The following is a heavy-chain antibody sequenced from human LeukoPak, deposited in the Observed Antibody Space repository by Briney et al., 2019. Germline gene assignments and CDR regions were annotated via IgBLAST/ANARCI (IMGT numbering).Heavy chain of an antibody. D-gene: IGHD4-17*01. CDR3: ALDNYYGDYTIDY. CDR2: ISSSSSYI. J-gene: IGHJ4*02. V-gene: IGHV3-21*01. Sequence: GGSLRLSGAASGFSFTNFRVNWIRQAPGKGLEWVSSISSSSSYIYYADSVRGRFTISRDNAKNSLYLQMNSLRAEDTAVYFCALDNYYGDYTIDYWGQGTLVTVSS. CDR1: GFSFTNFR.